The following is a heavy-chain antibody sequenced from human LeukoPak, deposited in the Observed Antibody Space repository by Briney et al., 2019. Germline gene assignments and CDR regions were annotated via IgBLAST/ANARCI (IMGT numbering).Heavy chain of an antibody. CDR2: IIPIFGTA. CDR1: GGTFNSYA. Sequence: ASVKVSCKASGGTFNSYAISWVRQAPGQGLEWMGGIIPIFGTANYAQKFQGRVTITADESTSTAYMELSSLRSEDTAVYYCARAPDSSGYYYYFDYWGQGTLVTVSS. V-gene: IGHV1-69*13. CDR3: ARAPDSSGYYYYFDY. D-gene: IGHD3-22*01. J-gene: IGHJ4*02.